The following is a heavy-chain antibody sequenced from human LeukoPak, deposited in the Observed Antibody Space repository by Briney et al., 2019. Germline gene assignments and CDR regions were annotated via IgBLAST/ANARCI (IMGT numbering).Heavy chain of an antibody. CDR2: INTNTGNP. CDR1: GYTFTGYY. D-gene: IGHD2-2*01. V-gene: IGHV7-4-1*02. J-gene: IGHJ4*02. Sequence: ASVKVSCKASGYTFTGYYMHWVRQAPGQGLEWMGWINTNTGNPTYAQGFTGRFVFSLDTSVSTAYLQISSLKAEDTAVYYCARQGPGYCSSTSCYGVDSWGQGTLVTVSS. CDR3: ARQGPGYCSSTSCYGVDS.